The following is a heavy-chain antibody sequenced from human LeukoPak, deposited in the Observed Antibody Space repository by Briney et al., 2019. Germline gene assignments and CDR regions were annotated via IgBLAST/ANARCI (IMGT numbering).Heavy chain of an antibody. CDR2: IIPIFGTA. Sequence: SVKVSCKASGGTFSSYAISWVRQAPGQGLEWMGGIIPIFGTANYAQKFQGRVTITTDESTSTAYMELSSLRSEDTAVYYCATSVGAFVVVPAAIDYWGQGTLVTVSS. V-gene: IGHV1-69*05. D-gene: IGHD2-2*02. CDR3: ATSVGAFVVVPAAIDY. CDR1: GGTFSSYA. J-gene: IGHJ4*02.